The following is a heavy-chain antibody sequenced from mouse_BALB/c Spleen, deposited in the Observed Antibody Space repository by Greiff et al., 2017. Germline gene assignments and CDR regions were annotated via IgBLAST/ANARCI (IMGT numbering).Heavy chain of an antibody. Sequence: EVKVVESGGGLVKPGGSLKLSCAASGFTFSSYAMSWVRKTPEKRLELVAAINSDGGSTYYPDTMERRFIISRDNTKKTLYLQMSSLRSEDTALYYCSRQRDRYDGAMDYWGQGTSVTVSS. V-gene: IGHV5-2*01. D-gene: IGHD2-14*01. J-gene: IGHJ4*01. CDR1: GFTFSSYA. CDR3: SRQRDRYDGAMDY. CDR2: INSDGGST.